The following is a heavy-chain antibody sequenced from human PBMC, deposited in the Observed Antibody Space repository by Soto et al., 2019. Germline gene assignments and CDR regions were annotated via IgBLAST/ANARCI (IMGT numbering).Heavy chain of an antibody. CDR3: ARDSSWRGYCDL. CDR2: IYNSGTT. CDR1: GDSIRSGTYS. V-gene: IGHV4-31*03. D-gene: IGHD3-3*01. Sequence: QVQLQESGPGLVRPSQTLSLTCTVSGDSIRSGTYSWTWIRQHPGKGLEWIGVIYNSGTTYYNPSLKSRVYISSDTSKNQFSLKMSSVTAADTAIYYCARDSSWRGYCDLWGQGTLVTVSS. J-gene: IGHJ4*02.